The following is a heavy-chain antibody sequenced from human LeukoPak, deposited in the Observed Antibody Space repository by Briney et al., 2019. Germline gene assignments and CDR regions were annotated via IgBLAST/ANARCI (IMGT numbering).Heavy chain of an antibody. Sequence: GGSLRLSCAASGFTFSDYYMSWVRQAPGKGLEWVSYISSSGSTIYYADSVKGRFTISRDNAKNSLYLQMNSLRAEDTAVYYCARDTRAAGTIFDYWGQGILVTVSS. J-gene: IGHJ4*02. CDR2: ISSSGSTI. CDR1: GFTFSDYY. D-gene: IGHD6-13*01. CDR3: ARDTRAAGTIFDY. V-gene: IGHV3-11*01.